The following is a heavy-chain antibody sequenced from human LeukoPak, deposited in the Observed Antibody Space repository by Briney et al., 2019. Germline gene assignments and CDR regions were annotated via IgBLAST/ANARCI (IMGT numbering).Heavy chain of an antibody. CDR3: ARVVYSGYYFRGAMDV. CDR2: IYHSGRT. J-gene: IGHJ6*03. D-gene: IGHD5-12*01. V-gene: IGHV4-38-2*02. Sequence: SETLSLTCTVSGYSISSGDYWGWIRQPPGKGLEWIGSIYHSGRTYYNPSLKSRVTISVDTSKNQVSLILTSVTAADTAVYYCARVVYSGYYFRGAMDVWGKGTTVTVSS. CDR1: GYSISSGDY.